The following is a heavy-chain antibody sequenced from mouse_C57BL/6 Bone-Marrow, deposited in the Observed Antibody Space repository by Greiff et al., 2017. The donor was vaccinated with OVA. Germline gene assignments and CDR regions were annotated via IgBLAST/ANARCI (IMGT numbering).Heavy chain of an antibody. Sequence: QVQLQQSGAELMKPGASVKLSCKATGYTFTGYWIEWVKQRPGHGLEWIGEILPGSGSTNYNEKFKGKATFTADTSSNTAYMQLSSLTTEYSAIYYCSWDVPTMVKAWYFDVWGTGTTVTVSS. D-gene: IGHD2-9*01. J-gene: IGHJ1*03. V-gene: IGHV1-9*01. CDR1: GYTFTGYW. CDR2: ILPGSGST. CDR3: SWDVPTMVKAWYFDV.